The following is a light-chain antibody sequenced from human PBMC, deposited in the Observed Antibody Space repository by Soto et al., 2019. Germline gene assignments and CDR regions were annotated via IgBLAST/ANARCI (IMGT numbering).Light chain of an antibody. CDR1: QSVSMTY. Sequence: FWTHSACTLSLSPGERVTLSCRASQSVSMTYLAWYQHKPGQAPRLLIYGAFSRATGIPDRFSGSGSGTDLTPTISRLEPEDFEVYYCQKYGSSKWKFGQGTKV. CDR3: QKYGSSKWK. J-gene: IGKJ1*01. V-gene: IGKV3-20*01. CDR2: GAF.